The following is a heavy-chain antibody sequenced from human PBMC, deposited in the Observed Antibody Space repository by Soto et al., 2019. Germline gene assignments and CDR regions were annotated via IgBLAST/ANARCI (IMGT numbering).Heavy chain of an antibody. V-gene: IGHV3-7*03. CDR2: IKQDGSEK. J-gene: IGHJ3*02. CDR1: GFTFSSYW. CDR3: ARDKDRWDDHAFDI. D-gene: IGHD3-16*02. Sequence: GGSLRLSCAASGFTFSSYWMSWVRQAPGKGLEWVANIKQDGSEKYYVDSVKGRFTISRDNAKNSLYLQMNSLRAEDTAVYYCARDKDRWDDHAFDIWGQGTMVTVSS.